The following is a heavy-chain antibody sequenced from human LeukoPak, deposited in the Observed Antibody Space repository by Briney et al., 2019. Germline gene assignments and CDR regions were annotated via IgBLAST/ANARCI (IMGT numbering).Heavy chain of an antibody. CDR1: GFTFSNYG. J-gene: IGHJ6*03. V-gene: IGHV3-30*02. D-gene: IGHD2/OR15-2a*01. CDR3: AKDWAFAGYYYYIDL. Sequence: PGGSLRLSCAASGFTFSNYGMHWVRQAPGKGLEWVAFIRYDGSNKYFADSVKGRFTFSRDNSKNTLYLQMNSLRAEDTAVYYCAKDWAFAGYYYYIDLWGKGTTVTISS. CDR2: IRYDGSNK.